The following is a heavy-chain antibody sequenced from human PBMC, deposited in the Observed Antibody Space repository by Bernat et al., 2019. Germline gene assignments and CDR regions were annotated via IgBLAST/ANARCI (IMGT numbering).Heavy chain of an antibody. CDR3: ARIRLVQNAGIDY. CDR2: IYYSGST. CDR1: GGSISSSSYY. D-gene: IGHD3-9*01. V-gene: IGHV4-39*01. Sequence: QLQLQESGPGLVKPSETLSLTCTVSGGSISSSSYYWGWIRQPPGKGLEWIGSIYYSGSTYYNPSLKSRVTISVDTSKNQFSLKLSSVTAADTAVYYCARIRLVQNAGIDYWGQGTLVTVSS. J-gene: IGHJ4*02.